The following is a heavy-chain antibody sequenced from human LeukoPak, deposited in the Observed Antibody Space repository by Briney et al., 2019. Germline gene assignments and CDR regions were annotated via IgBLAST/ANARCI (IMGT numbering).Heavy chain of an antibody. CDR2: INPNSGGT. Sequence: ASVKVSCKASGYTFTGYYMHWVRQAPGQGLEWMGWINPNSGGTNYAQKFQGRVTMTRDTSISTAYMELSRLRSDDTAVYYCARAAHYDFWSGPFDYWGQGTLVTVSS. J-gene: IGHJ4*02. CDR3: ARAAHYDFWSGPFDY. V-gene: IGHV1-2*02. D-gene: IGHD3-3*01. CDR1: GYTFTGYY.